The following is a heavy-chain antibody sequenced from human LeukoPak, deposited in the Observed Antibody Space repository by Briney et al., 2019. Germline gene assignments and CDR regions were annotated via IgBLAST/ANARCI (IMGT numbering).Heavy chain of an antibody. J-gene: IGHJ4*02. Sequence: GGSLRLSCAASGFTFDDYAMHWVRQAPGKGLEWVSGISWNSGSIVYADSVKGRFTISRDNAKNSLYLQMNSLRAEDTALYYCAKDIGTGFGELVFDYWGQGTLVTVSS. CDR2: ISWNSGSI. CDR1: GFTFDDYA. V-gene: IGHV3-9*01. D-gene: IGHD3-10*01. CDR3: AKDIGTGFGELVFDY.